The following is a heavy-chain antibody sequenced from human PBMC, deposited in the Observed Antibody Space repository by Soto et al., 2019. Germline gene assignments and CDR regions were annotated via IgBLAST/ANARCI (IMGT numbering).Heavy chain of an antibody. D-gene: IGHD2-21*02. CDR1: GGSLSHQW. V-gene: IGHV5-51*01. CDR3: ARRRGQCSDGGCYSWWFDP. CDR2: GFLAYSDA. Sequence: GEYLKIYCNGSGGSLSHQWIGWVRHTPDKSVERIGFGFLAYSDARYSPAFQGQVTMSADRSGTCLQWSSLKASDSGIYYCARRRGQCSDGGCYSWWFDPWGQGTRVTVSS. J-gene: IGHJ5*02.